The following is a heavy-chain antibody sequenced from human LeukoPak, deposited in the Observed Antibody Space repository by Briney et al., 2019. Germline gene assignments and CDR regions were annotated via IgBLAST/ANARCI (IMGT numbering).Heavy chain of an antibody. Sequence: GGSLRLSCAASGFTYSSYSMNWVRQAPGKGLEWVSSISSSSSYIYYADSVKGRFTISRDNAKNSLYLQMNSLRAEDTAVYYCARGPYYYDSSGYYYWGQGTLVTVSS. J-gene: IGHJ4*02. D-gene: IGHD3-22*01. V-gene: IGHV3-21*01. CDR1: GFTYSSYS. CDR2: ISSSSSYI. CDR3: ARGPYYYDSSGYYY.